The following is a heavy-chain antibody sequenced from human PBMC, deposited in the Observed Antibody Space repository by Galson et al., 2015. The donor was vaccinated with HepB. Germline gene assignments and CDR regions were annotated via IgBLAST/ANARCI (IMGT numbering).Heavy chain of an antibody. V-gene: IGHV3-74*01. CDR3: ARVAYSSVWYIDN. J-gene: IGHJ4*02. CDR1: GFTFGSSW. D-gene: IGHD6-19*01. Sequence: SLRLSCAASGFTFGSSWMHWVRQPPGKGLVWVSRISSDGTTTYADSVKGRFTFSRDNAKNTLYLQMNSLRAEDTAVYFCARVAYSSVWYIDNWGQGTLVTVSS. CDR2: ISSDGTTT.